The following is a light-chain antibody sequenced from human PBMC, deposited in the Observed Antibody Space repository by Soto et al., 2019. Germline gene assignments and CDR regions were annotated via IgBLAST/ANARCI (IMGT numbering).Light chain of an antibody. V-gene: IGKV3-20*01. CDR2: GAS. Sequence: EIVLTQSPGTLSLSPGERATLSCRASQSVSSSSLAWDQQKPGQAPRLLIYGASRRATGIPDRFSGSGSGTEFTLTITSVQPDDFATYYCQQYDTYWAFGQGTKVDI. J-gene: IGKJ1*01. CDR1: QSVSSSS. CDR3: QQYDTYWA.